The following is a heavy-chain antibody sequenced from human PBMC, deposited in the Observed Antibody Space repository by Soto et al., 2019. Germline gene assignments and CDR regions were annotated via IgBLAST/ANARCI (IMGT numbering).Heavy chain of an antibody. V-gene: IGHV1-69*12. D-gene: IGHD2-8*01. CDR1: GGTFGNSA. J-gene: IGHJ6*02. CDR3: ARDKVRHQIGANYYYGMDV. CDR2: IMPIFPTP. Sequence: QVQLVQSGAEVKKPGSSVTVSCKASGGTFGNSAISWVRQAPGQGLEWMGGIMPIFPTPDYAQKFQGRVTITADESTSTAYMELTSLTSEDTAGYYCARDKVRHQIGANYYYGMDVWGQGTTVTV.